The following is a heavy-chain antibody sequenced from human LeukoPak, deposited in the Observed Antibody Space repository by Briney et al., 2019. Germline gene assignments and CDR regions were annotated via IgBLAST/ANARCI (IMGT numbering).Heavy chain of an antibody. Sequence: GGSLRLSCAASEFTVSSNYLSWVRQAPGKGLEWVSVIYSGGSTYYADSVKGRFTISRDNSKNTLYLQMNSLRAEDTAVYYCAKDAKYSMVRGVNGMDVWGQGTTVTVSS. CDR3: AKDAKYSMVRGVNGMDV. V-gene: IGHV3-53*01. CDR1: EFTVSSNY. CDR2: IYSGGST. J-gene: IGHJ6*02. D-gene: IGHD3-10*01.